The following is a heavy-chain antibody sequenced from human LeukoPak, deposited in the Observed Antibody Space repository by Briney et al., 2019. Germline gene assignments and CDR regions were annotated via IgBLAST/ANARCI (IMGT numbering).Heavy chain of an antibody. V-gene: IGHV1-46*01. D-gene: IGHD2-15*01. CDR3: ARGAPLAWFDP. CDR1: GGTFSSYA. CDR2: INPSGGST. J-gene: IGHJ5*02. Sequence: ASVKVSCKASGGTFSSYAISWVRQAPGQGLEWMGIINPSGGSTSYAQKFQGRVTMTRDMSTSTVYMELSSLRSEDTAVYYCARGAPLAWFDPWGQGTLVTVSS.